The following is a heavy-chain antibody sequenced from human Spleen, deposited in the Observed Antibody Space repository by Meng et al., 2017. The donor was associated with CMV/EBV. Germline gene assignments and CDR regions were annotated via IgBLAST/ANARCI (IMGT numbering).Heavy chain of an antibody. V-gene: IGHV1-24*01. CDR1: GCTLTELS. CDR2: CDPEDGET. D-gene: IGHD3-22*01. CDR3: ATWRSYYDSSGYYVY. J-gene: IGHJ4*02. Sequence: SGCTLTELSMHWVRQAPGKGLEWMGGCDPEDGETIYAQKFQGRVTMTEDTSTDTAYMELSSLRSEDTAVYYCATWRSYYDSSGYYVYWGQGTLVTVSS.